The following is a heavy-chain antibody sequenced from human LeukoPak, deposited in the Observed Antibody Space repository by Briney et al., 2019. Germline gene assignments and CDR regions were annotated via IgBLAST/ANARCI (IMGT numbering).Heavy chain of an antibody. J-gene: IGHJ4*02. D-gene: IGHD6-19*01. CDR1: GYTFTGYY. CDR2: INPNTGGT. Sequence: ASVKVSCKASGYTFTGYYMHWVRQAPGQGLEWMGWINPNTGGTNYAQRLQGRVTMTRDTSINTAYMELSRLRSDDTAVYYCAREPRDSSGWDYWGQGAPVTVSS. CDR3: AREPRDSSGWDY. V-gene: IGHV1-2*02.